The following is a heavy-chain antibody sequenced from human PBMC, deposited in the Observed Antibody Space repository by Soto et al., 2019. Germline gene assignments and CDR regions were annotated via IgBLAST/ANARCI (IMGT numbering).Heavy chain of an antibody. CDR2: IYWDDDK. Sequence: SGPTLGNPTQTLTLTCTFSGFSLSTSGVGVGWIRQPPGKALEWLALIYWDDDKRYSPSLKSRLTITKDTSKNQVVLTMTNMDPVDTATYYCAHYQQPTSYCSSTSCYSSSWYRAFDIWGQGTMVTVSS. V-gene: IGHV2-5*02. J-gene: IGHJ3*02. CDR1: GFSLSTSGVG. D-gene: IGHD2-2*02. CDR3: AHYQQPTSYCSSTSCYSSSWYRAFDI.